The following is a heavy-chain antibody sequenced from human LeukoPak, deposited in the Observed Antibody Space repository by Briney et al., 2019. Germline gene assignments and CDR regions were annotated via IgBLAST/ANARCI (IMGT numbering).Heavy chain of an antibody. V-gene: IGHV3-48*04. CDR1: GFTFSSYS. J-gene: IGHJ6*02. CDR3: ARSPNQSSGYYRYYYYGMDV. D-gene: IGHD3-22*01. Sequence: PGGSLRLSCAASGFTFSSYSMNWVRQAPGKGLEWVSYISSSSSTIYYADSVKGRFTISRDNAKNSLYLQMNSLRAEDTAVYYCARSPNQSSGYYRYYYYGMDVWGQGTTVTVSS. CDR2: ISSSSSTI.